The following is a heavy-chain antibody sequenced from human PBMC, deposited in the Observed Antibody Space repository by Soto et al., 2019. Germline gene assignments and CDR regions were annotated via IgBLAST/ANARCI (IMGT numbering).Heavy chain of an antibody. V-gene: IGHV1-69*08. J-gene: IGHJ3*01. D-gene: IGHD2-15*01. CDR1: GGTFSSYT. CDR2: IIPILGTA. Sequence: QVQLVQFGAEVKKPGSSVKVSCKASGGTFSSYTISWVRQAPGQGLEWMGRIIPILGTANYAQKFQGRVTITVDKSTGTAYMELSSLRSEDTAVYYCASFGYCSGGSCYNRVDLWGQGTMVTVSS. CDR3: ASFGYCSGGSCYNRVDL.